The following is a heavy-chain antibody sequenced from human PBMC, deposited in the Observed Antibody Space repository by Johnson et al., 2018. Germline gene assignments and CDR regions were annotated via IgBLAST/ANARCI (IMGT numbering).Heavy chain of an antibody. V-gene: IGHV3-9*01. D-gene: IGHD6-19*01. CDR3: TRAHSSGWHGSLAEYFQH. CDR2: ISWNSGSI. Sequence: EVQLLESGGGLVQPGRSLRLSCAASGFTFDDYAMHWVRQAPGKGLEWVSGISWNSGSIGYADSVKGRFTISRDNAKNSLYLQMNSLKTEDTAVYYCTRAHSSGWHGSLAEYFQHWGQGTLVTVSS. J-gene: IGHJ1*01. CDR1: GFTFDDYA.